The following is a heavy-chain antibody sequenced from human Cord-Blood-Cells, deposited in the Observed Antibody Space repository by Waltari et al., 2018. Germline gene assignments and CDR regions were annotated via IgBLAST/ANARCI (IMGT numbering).Heavy chain of an antibody. CDR2: IRSKANRYAT. D-gene: IGHD3-16*02. J-gene: IGHJ4*02. Sequence: EVQLVESGGGLVQPGGSLKLSCAASGFTFSGSAMHWVRQASGKGLEWVGRIRSKANRYATAYAASVKGRFTISRDDSKNTAYLQMNSLKTEDTAVYYCTFMITFGGVIVDYWGQGTLVTVSS. V-gene: IGHV3-73*02. CDR3: TFMITFGGVIVDY. CDR1: GFTFSGSA.